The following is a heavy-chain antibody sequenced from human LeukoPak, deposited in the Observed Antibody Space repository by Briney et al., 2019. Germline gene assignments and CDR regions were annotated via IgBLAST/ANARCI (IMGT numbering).Heavy chain of an antibody. CDR2: ISYDGSNK. V-gene: IGHV3-30*03. CDR3: ARDSSSSGWYGYYFDY. CDR1: GFTFSSYG. D-gene: IGHD6-19*01. J-gene: IGHJ4*02. Sequence: PGGSLRLSCAASGFTFSSYGMHWVRQAPGKGLEWVAVISYDGSNKYYADSVKGRFTISRDNSKNTLYLQMNSLRAEDTAVYYCARDSSSSGWYGYYFDYWGQGTLVTVSS.